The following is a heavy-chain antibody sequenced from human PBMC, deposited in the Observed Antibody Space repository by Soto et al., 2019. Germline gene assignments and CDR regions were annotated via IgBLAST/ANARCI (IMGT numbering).Heavy chain of an antibody. CDR1: GDSVSSNSAA. D-gene: IGHD5-18*01. Sequence: SQTLSLTCAISGDSVSSNSAAWNWIRQSPSRGLEWLGRTYYRSKWYNDYAVSVKSRITINPDTSKNQFSLQLNSVTPDDTAVYYRARSVLETGIQLWSPLLDYWGQGTLVTVSS. J-gene: IGHJ4*02. V-gene: IGHV6-1*01. CDR3: ARSVLETGIQLWSPLLDY. CDR2: TYYRSKWYN.